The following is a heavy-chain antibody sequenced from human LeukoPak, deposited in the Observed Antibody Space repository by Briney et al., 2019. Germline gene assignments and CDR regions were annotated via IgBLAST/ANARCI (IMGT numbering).Heavy chain of an antibody. CDR3: ARRASSSQPFDY. V-gene: IGHV5-51*01. D-gene: IGHD6-13*01. CDR1: RYSFTTYW. J-gene: IGHJ4*02. CDR2: IYPGDSDT. Sequence: GESLPIDSQGSRYSFTTYWIGWARSITGKGMEWMGIIYPGDSDTRYSPSFQGQVTISADKSISTAYLQWSSLKASDTAMYYCARRASSSQPFDYWGQGTLVTVSS.